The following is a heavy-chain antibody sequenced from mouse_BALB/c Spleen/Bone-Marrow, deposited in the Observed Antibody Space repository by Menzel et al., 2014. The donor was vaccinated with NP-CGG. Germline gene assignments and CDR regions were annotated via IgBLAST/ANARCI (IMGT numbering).Heavy chain of an antibody. CDR1: GYTFTSYW. V-gene: IGHV1S22*01. D-gene: IGHD2-12*01. CDR2: IYPGSGST. Sequence: LQQSGSDLVRPGASVKLSCKASGYTFTSYWIHWMKQRPGQGPEWIGNIYPGSGSTNYDEYFKSKATLTVDTSSSTAYVQLSSLTSEDSAVYYCTRGGRPPFAYWGQGTLVTVSA. CDR3: TRGGRPPFAY. J-gene: IGHJ3*01.